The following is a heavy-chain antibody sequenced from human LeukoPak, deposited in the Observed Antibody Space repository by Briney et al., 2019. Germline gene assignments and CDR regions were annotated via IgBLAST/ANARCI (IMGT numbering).Heavy chain of an antibody. J-gene: IGHJ6*02. V-gene: IGHV4-39*02. Sequence: SETLSLTCTVSGGSISSSNCYWGWIRQPPGKGLEWIGSIYYRGSTYYNPSLKSRITISVDTSKNQFSLRLSSVTAADTAVYYCARDRVVDATFYKYDAMDVWGQGTTVTVSS. CDR1: GGSISSSNCY. CDR3: ARDRVVDATFYKYDAMDV. CDR2: IYYRGST. D-gene: IGHD2-15*01.